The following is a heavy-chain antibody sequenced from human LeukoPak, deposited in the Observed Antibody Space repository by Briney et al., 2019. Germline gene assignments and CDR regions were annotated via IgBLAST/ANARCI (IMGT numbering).Heavy chain of an antibody. Sequence: SETLSLTCAVYGGSFSGYYWSWIRQPPGKGLEWIGEINHSGRTNYNPSLQSRVTISVDTSKNQLYLKLSSVAAADTAVYYCARDRGYIVVVPPATAYFKHWGQGTLVTVSS. J-gene: IGHJ1*01. CDR3: ARDRGYIVVVPPATAYFKH. V-gene: IGHV4-34*01. CDR1: GGSFSGYY. CDR2: INHSGRT. D-gene: IGHD2-2*01.